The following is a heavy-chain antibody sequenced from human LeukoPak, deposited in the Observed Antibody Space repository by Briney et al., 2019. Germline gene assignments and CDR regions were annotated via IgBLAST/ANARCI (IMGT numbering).Heavy chain of an antibody. J-gene: IGHJ4*02. V-gene: IGHV3-23*01. Sequence: PGGSLRLSCAASGFTFSSSAMSWVRQAPGKGLEWVSAISGSGDSTYYADSVKGRFTISRDSSKNTLFLQMNSLRAEDTAVYYCARKSSGLDYWGQGTLVTVSS. D-gene: IGHD6-19*01. CDR2: ISGSGDST. CDR1: GFTFSSSA. CDR3: ARKSSGLDY.